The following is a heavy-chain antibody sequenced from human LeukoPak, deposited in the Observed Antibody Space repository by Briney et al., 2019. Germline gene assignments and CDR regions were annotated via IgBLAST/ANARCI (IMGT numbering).Heavy chain of an antibody. J-gene: IGHJ5*02. D-gene: IGHD3-3*01. CDR1: NGSMTSDSYY. Sequence: PSETLSLTCTVSNGSMTSDSYYWAWVRPPPGKELEWIGNIFYSGKKYYSASLKSRATTSLDTSKTTFSLRLSSVTAADTAVYYCARLWRVATWFGAWGQGALVTVSS. CDR2: IFYSGKK. V-gene: IGHV4-39*02. CDR3: ARLWRVATWFGA.